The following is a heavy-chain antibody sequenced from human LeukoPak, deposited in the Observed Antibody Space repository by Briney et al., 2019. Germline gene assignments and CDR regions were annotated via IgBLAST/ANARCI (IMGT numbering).Heavy chain of an antibody. Sequence: SVKVSCKASGGTFSSYAISWVRQAPGQGLEWMGGIIPIFGTANYAQKFQGRVTMTTETSTSTAYMEVRSLRSDDTAVYYCARAGEQWLVPYYFDYWGQGTLVTVSS. V-gene: IGHV1-69*05. CDR2: IIPIFGTA. J-gene: IGHJ4*02. CDR3: ARAGEQWLVPYYFDY. CDR1: GGTFSSYA. D-gene: IGHD6-19*01.